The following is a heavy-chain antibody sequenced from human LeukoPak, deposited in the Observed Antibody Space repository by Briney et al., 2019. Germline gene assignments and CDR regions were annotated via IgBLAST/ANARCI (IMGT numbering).Heavy chain of an antibody. D-gene: IGHD2-2*01. J-gene: IGHJ6*03. V-gene: IGHV3-30*04. CDR1: GFTFSSYA. CDR3: ARDYRDIVVVPAAMRAHYYYYYMDV. CDR2: ISCDGSNK. Sequence: GGSLRLSCAGSGFTFSSYAMHWVRQAPGKGLEWVAGISCDGSNKYYADSVKGRFTISRDNSKNTLYLQMNSLRAEDTAVYYCARDYRDIVVVPAAMRAHYYYYYMDVWGKGTTVTVSS.